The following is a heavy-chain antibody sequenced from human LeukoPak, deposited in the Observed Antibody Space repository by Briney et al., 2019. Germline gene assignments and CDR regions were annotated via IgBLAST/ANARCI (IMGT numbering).Heavy chain of an antibody. D-gene: IGHD4-17*01. CDR1: GGSISSGGYY. J-gene: IGHJ5*02. Sequence: SETLSLTCAVSGGSISSGGYYWSWIRQHPGKGLEWIGYIYYSGSTYYNPSLKSRVTISVDTSKNQFSLKLSSVTAADTAVYYCARAFGDYANWCDPWGQGTLVTVSS. CDR2: IYYSGST. V-gene: IGHV4-31*11. CDR3: ARAFGDYANWCDP.